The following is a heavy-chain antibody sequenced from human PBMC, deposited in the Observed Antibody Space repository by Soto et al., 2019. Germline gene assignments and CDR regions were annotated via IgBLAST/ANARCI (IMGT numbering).Heavy chain of an antibody. CDR1: GGSISSGGYY. J-gene: IGHJ4*02. D-gene: IGHD5-12*01. CDR2: IYYSGST. Sequence: QVQLQESGPGLVQPSQTLSLACTVSGGSISSGGYYWSWIRQHPGKGLEWIGYIYYSGSTYYNPSLKRRVTISVDTSKNQFSLRLSSVTAADTAVYYCARDRDGYNSIDYWGQGTLVTVSS. CDR3: ARDRDGYNSIDY. V-gene: IGHV4-31*03.